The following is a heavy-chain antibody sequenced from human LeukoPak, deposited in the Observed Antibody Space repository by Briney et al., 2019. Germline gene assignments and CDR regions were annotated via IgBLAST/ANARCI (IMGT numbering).Heavy chain of an antibody. CDR2: ISWNSGSI. Sequence: GGSLRLSCAASGFTFDDYAMHWVRQAPGKSLEWVSGISWNSGSIGYADSVKGRFTISRDNAKNSLYLQMNSLRAEDTALYYCTKGQYFDSSAPPGDYWGQGTLVTVS. V-gene: IGHV3-9*01. D-gene: IGHD3-22*01. CDR3: TKGQYFDSSAPPGDY. J-gene: IGHJ4*02. CDR1: GFTFDDYA.